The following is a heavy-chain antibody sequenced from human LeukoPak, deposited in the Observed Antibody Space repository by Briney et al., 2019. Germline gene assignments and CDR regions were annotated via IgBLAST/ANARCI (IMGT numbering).Heavy chain of an antibody. CDR3: ARDLRPRAGLDWFDP. D-gene: IGHD2-15*01. CDR1: GFTFSNYG. J-gene: IGHJ5*02. Sequence: GGSLRLSCAASGFTFSNYGMHWVRHAPGKGLEWVAVIWFDGTDKYYADSVKGRFTISRDNSKNKLYLQMNSLRAEDTGVYYCARDLRPRAGLDWFDPWGQGTLVTVSS. CDR2: IWFDGTDK. V-gene: IGHV3-33*01.